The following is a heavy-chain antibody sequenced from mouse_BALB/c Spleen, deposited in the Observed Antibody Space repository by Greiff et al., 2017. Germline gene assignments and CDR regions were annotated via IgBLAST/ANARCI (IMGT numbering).Heavy chain of an antibody. CDR3: ARQGTYYFYAMDY. V-gene: IGHV5-12-2*01. Sequence: EVHLVESGGGLVQPGGSLKLSCAASGFTFSSYTMSWVRQTPEKRLEWVAYISNGGGSTYYPDTVKGRFTISRDNAKNTLYLQMSSLKSEDTAMYYCARQGTYYFYAMDYWGQGTSVTVSS. J-gene: IGHJ4*01. D-gene: IGHD1-1*01. CDR1: GFTFSSYT. CDR2: ISNGGGST.